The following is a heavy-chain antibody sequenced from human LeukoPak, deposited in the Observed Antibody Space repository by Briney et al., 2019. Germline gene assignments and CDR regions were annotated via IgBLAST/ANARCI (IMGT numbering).Heavy chain of an antibody. J-gene: IGHJ4*02. D-gene: IGHD6-19*01. CDR2: IYKTGST. CDR1: GGSMNINNYY. V-gene: IGHV4-39*01. Sequence: ASETLSLTCTVSGGSMNINNYYWAWIRQPPGKGLEWIGSIYKTGSTNYSPSLKSRVFISVDTSNNQFSLKLSSVTAADTAVYYCARVGPRWLVRDWGADYWGQGTLVTVSS. CDR3: ARVGPRWLVRDWGADY.